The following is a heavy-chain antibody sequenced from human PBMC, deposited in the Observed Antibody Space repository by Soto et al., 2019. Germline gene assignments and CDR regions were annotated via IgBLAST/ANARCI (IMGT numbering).Heavy chain of an antibody. V-gene: IGHV1-69*06. CDR2: IIPIFGTA. CDR3: ARSNNEDIVVVVAATSPGYYYGMDV. Sequence: GASVKVSCKASGGTFSSYAISWVRQAPGQGLEWMGGIIPIFGTANYAQKFQGRVTITADKSTSTAYMELSSLRSEDTAVYYCARSNNEDIVVVVAATSPGYYYGMDVWGQGTTVTVSS. D-gene: IGHD2-15*01. CDR1: GGTFSSYA. J-gene: IGHJ6*02.